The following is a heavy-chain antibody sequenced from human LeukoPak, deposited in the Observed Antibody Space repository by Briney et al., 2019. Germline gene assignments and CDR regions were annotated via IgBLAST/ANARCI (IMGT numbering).Heavy chain of an antibody. J-gene: IGHJ4*02. Sequence: GGSLRLSCAASGFTFSSYGMHWVRQAPGKGLEWVAVISYEGTNKYYADSVKGRFTISRDNSKNTLYLQMDSLRTEDTAVYYCARVELYASGWYGSIDYWGRGTLVAVSS. CDR3: ARVELYASGWYGSIDY. V-gene: IGHV3-30*03. CDR1: GFTFSSYG. D-gene: IGHD6-19*01. CDR2: ISYEGTNK.